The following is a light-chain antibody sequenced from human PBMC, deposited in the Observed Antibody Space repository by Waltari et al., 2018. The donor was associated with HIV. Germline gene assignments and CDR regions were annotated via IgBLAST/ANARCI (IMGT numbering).Light chain of an antibody. CDR3: CSYAGSSTYVV. CDR1: SSDVGSYNV. CDR2: EVS. J-gene: IGLJ2*01. Sequence: QSALTQPASVSGSPGQSITISCTGTSSDVGSYNVVSWYQQHPGKAPKLMIYEVSKRPSGVSNRFSGSKSGNTASLTFSGLQAEDEADYHCCSYAGSSTYVVFGGGTKLTVL. V-gene: IGLV2-23*02.